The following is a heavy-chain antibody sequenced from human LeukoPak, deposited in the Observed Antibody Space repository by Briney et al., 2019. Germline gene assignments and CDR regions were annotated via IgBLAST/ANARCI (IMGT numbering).Heavy chain of an antibody. D-gene: IGHD1-26*01. CDR2: IRYDGSNK. V-gene: IGHV3-30*02. J-gene: IGHJ4*02. Sequence: GGSLRLSCAASGFTFSSYGMHWVRQAPGKGLEWVAFIRYDGSNKYYADSVKGRFTISRDNSKNTLYLQMNCLRAEDTAVYYCAKGDQWELPFDYWGQGTLVTVSS. CDR1: GFTFSSYG. CDR3: AKGDQWELPFDY.